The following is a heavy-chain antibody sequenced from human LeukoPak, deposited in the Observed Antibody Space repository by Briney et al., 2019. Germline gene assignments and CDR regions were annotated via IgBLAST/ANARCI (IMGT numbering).Heavy chain of an antibody. J-gene: IGHJ1*01. CDR2: IYYSGST. Sequence: PSETLSLTCTVSGGSISSSSYYWGWIRQPPGKGLEWIESIYYSGSTYYNPSLKSRVTISVDTSKNQFSLKLSSVTAADTAVYYCARVYSSGSRAFQHWGQGTLVTVSS. V-gene: IGHV4-39*07. CDR1: GGSISSSSYY. D-gene: IGHD6-19*01. CDR3: ARVYSSGSRAFQH.